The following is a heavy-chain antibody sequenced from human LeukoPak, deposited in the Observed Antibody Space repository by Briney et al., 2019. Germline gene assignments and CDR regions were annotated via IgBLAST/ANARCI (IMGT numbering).Heavy chain of an antibody. CDR1: GGTFSNYS. CDR2: IIPIFHTP. D-gene: IGHD4-23*01. V-gene: IGHV1-69*05. Sequence: SVKVSCKASGGTFSNYSITWVRQAPRQGFEWMGGIIPIFHTPTYAQKFQGRVTITTDESMSTAYMELSGLRSDDTAVYYCARAATVVPWPVCCWGQGTLVTVSS. CDR3: ARAATVVPWPVCC. J-gene: IGHJ4*02.